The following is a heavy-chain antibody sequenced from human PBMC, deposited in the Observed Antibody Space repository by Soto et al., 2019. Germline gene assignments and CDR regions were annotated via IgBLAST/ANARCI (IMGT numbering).Heavy chain of an antibody. D-gene: IGHD2-15*01. CDR1: GYTFTSYY. J-gene: IGHJ5*02. V-gene: IGHV1-46*01. CDR3: ARGLTRCAFHPNCLVP. CDR2: INPSGGST. Sequence: QVQLVQSGAEVKKPGASVKVSCKASGYTFTSYYMHWVRQAPGQGLEWMGIINPSGGSTSYVQNFQRIVTMTRVTSTGAVYVELGSLRYKQAAVYYGARGLTRCAFHPNCLVPWGQETLLSVS.